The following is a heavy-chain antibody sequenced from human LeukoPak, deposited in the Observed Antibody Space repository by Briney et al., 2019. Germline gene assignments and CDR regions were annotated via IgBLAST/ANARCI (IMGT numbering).Heavy chain of an antibody. V-gene: IGHV3-64*01. Sequence: PGGSLRLSCAASGFTFSSYPMHWVCQAPGEGLEYVSAISSNGGSTYYANSVKGRFTISRDNSKNTLYLQMGSLRAEDMAVYYCARGEVDTAMALRNWGQGTLVTVSS. J-gene: IGHJ4*02. D-gene: IGHD5-18*01. CDR2: ISSNGGST. CDR3: ARGEVDTAMALRN. CDR1: GFTFSSYP.